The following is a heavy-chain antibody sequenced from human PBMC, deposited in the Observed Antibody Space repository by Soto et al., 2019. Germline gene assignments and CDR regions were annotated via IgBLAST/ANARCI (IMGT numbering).Heavy chain of an antibody. CDR3: PSDRCGSYPFHS. Sequence: QVQLQESGPGLVKPSETLSLTCTVSGGSVSSGSYYWSWIRQPPGKGLEWIGYIYYSGSTNYNPSLKSRVPTPLHTPKHQLYPKLSPVTAADTAVYYCPSDRCGSYPFHSWAPDPLVTFSS. V-gene: IGHV4-61*01. D-gene: IGHD1-26*01. J-gene: IGHJ4*02. CDR1: GGSVSSGSYY. CDR2: IYYSGST.